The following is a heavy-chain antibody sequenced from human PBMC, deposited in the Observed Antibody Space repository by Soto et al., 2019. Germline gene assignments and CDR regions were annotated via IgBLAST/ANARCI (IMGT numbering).Heavy chain of an antibody. CDR3: AHTYSSSPDDGFDV. J-gene: IGHJ3*01. CDR2: IYWDDDK. Sequence: QITLKESGHTLVKPPQMLTLTCTFSGFSLNTRGVGVGWIRQPPGGALEWLALIYWDDDKRYSPSLRGRLTITKDTSKNQVVLPMTTMEPLDTGTYYCAHTYSSSPDDGFDVWGQGARVTVSS. D-gene: IGHD6-6*01. CDR1: GFSLNTRGVG. V-gene: IGHV2-5*02.